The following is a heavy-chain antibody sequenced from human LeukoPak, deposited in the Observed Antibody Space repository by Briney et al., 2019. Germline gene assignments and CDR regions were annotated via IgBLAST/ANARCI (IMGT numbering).Heavy chain of an antibody. D-gene: IGHD6-6*01. CDR1: DYTFTNYG. CDR2: ISAYNGNT. J-gene: IGHJ6*03. Sequence: ASVKVSCKASDYTFTNYGISWVRQAPGQGLEWMGWISAYNGNTNYAERLQGRVTMTTDTSTSTAYMELSSLRSEDTAVYYCARDRGGYSSSSRSYYYYYMDVWGKGTTVTVSS. V-gene: IGHV1-18*01. CDR3: ARDRGGYSSSSRSYYYYYMDV.